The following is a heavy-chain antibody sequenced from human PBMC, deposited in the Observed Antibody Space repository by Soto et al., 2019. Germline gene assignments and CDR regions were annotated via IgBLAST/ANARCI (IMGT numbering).Heavy chain of an antibody. V-gene: IGHV3-23*01. J-gene: IGHJ3*02. Sequence: GGSLRLSCAASGFTFSSYAMSWVRQAPGKGLEWVSAISGSGGSTYYADSVKGRFTISRDNSKNTLYLQMNSLRAEDTAVYYCAKDVHYGGNGPDAFDIWGQGTMVTVSS. D-gene: IGHD4-17*01. CDR2: ISGSGGST. CDR3: AKDVHYGGNGPDAFDI. CDR1: GFTFSSYA.